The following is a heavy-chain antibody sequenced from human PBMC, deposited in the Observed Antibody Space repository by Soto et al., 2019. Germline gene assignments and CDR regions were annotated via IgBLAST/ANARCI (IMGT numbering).Heavy chain of an antibody. Sequence: SETLSLICAVYGGSFSGYYWSWIRQPPGKGLEWIGEINHSGSTNYNPSLKSRVTISVDTSKNQFSLKLSSVTAADTAVYYCARGRRSGDFDYWGQGTLVTVSS. CDR2: INHSGST. J-gene: IGHJ4*02. V-gene: IGHV4-34*01. CDR1: GGSFSGYY. CDR3: ARGRRSGDFDY.